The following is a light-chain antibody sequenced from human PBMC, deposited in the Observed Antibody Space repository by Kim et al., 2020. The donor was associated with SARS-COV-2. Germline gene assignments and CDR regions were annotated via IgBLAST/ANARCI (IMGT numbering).Light chain of an antibody. J-gene: IGLJ3*02. CDR3: ASWDDTLNSQL. Sequence: GQTVTISCSGGRANIGNNFVFWYRQLPGAAPRLLMYRNDQRPSGVPDRISGSKSGTSASLAISYLRSEDEADYFCASWDDTLNSQLFGGGTKVTVL. CDR2: RND. CDR1: RANIGNNF. V-gene: IGLV1-47*01.